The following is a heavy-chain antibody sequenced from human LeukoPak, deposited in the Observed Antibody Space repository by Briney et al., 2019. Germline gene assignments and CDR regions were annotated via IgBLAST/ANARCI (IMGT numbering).Heavy chain of an antibody. CDR3: ARGYSSSCSHQYYFDY. V-gene: IGHV1-8*02. CDR1: GYTFTSYD. D-gene: IGHD6-13*01. J-gene: IGHJ4*02. Sequence: GASVKVSCKASGYTFTSYDINWVRQATGQGLEWMGWMNPNSGNTGYAQKFQGRVTMTRDMSTSTVYMELSSLRSEDTAVYYCARGYSSSCSHQYYFDYWGQGTLVTVSS. CDR2: MNPNSGNT.